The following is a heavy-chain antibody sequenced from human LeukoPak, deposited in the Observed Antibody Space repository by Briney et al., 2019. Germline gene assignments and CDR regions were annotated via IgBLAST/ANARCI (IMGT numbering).Heavy chain of an antibody. J-gene: IGHJ4*02. CDR3: ARSSGYYYYFDY. Sequence: PSETLSLTCAVYGGSFSGYYWSWIRQPPGKGLEWIGEINHSGSTNYNPSLKGRVTISVDTSKNQFSLKLSSVTAADTAVYYCARSSGYYYYFDYWGQGTLVTVSS. CDR1: GGSFSGYY. CDR2: INHSGST. V-gene: IGHV4-34*01. D-gene: IGHD3-22*01.